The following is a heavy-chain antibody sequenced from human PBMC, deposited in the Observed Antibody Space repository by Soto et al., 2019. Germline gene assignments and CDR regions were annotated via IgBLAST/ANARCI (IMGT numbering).Heavy chain of an antibody. Sequence: GGSLRLSCAASGFTFSKAWMNWVRQAPGKGLEWVGRFKSKTDGATTDYTAPVKGRFTISRDDSKNTLYLQMNSLKTEDTAVYYCTTDDWAAVGTWIDYYYYGMDVWGQGTTVTVAS. D-gene: IGHD6-13*01. CDR3: TTDDWAAVGTWIDYYYYGMDV. V-gene: IGHV3-15*07. CDR2: FKSKTDGATT. CDR1: GFTFSKAW. J-gene: IGHJ6*02.